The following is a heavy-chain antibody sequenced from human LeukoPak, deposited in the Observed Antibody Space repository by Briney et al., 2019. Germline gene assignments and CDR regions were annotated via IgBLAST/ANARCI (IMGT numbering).Heavy chain of an antibody. CDR3: ARELGVFYFDY. D-gene: IGHD3-16*01. CDR2: IIPILGIA. CDR1: GYTFTGYY. Sequence: ASVKVSCKASGYTFTGYYMHWVRQAPGQGLEWMGRIIPILGIANYAQKFQGRVTITADKSTSTAYMELSSLRSEDTAVYYCARELGVFYFDYWGQGTLVTVSS. J-gene: IGHJ4*02. V-gene: IGHV1-69*04.